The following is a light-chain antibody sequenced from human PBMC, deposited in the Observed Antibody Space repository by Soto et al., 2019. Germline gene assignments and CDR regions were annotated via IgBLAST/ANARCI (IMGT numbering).Light chain of an antibody. CDR2: EVS. CDR3: SSYTSSSTHVV. CDR1: SSDVGGYNY. J-gene: IGLJ2*01. V-gene: IGLV2-14*01. Sequence: QSVLTQPASVSGSPGQSSTISCTGTSSDVGGYNYVSWYQQHPGKAPKLMIYEVSNRPSGVSNRFSGSKSGNTASLTISGLQAEDEADYDCSSYTSSSTHVVFGGGTKLTVL.